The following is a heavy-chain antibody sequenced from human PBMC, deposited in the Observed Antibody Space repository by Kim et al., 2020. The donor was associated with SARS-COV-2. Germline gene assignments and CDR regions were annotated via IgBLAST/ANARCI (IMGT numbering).Heavy chain of an antibody. CDR3: AREYDSSGYYYYFDF. D-gene: IGHD3-22*01. CDR1: GFSFSEYQ. CDR2: ISTSGSGSTI. Sequence: GGSLRLSCAASGFSFSEYQMSWIRQAPGKGLEWISYISTSGSGSTIYYADSVKGRFTISRDNDKKSLYLQMNSLRAEDTAVYYCAREYDSSGYYYYFDFWGQGTLVTVSS. J-gene: IGHJ4*02. V-gene: IGHV3-11*04.